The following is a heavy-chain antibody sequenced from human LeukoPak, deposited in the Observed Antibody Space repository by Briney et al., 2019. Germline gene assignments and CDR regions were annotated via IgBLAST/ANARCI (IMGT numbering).Heavy chain of an antibody. CDR3: ALTAIFGVVRDY. V-gene: IGHV4-4*07. CDR1: GGSISSYY. Sequence: PSETLSLTCTVSGGSISSYYWSWIRRPAGKGLEWIGRIYTSGSTNYNPSLKSRVTMSVDTSKNQFSLKLSSVTAADTAVYYCALTAIFGVVRDYWGQGTLVTVSS. CDR2: IYTSGST. D-gene: IGHD3-3*01. J-gene: IGHJ4*02.